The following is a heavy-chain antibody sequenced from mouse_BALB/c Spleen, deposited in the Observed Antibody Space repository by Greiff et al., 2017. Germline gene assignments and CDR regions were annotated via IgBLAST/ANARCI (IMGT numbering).Heavy chain of an antibody. V-gene: IGHV5-4*02. CDR1: GFTFSDYY. CDR3: ARGGPGDAMDD. CDR2: ISDGGSYT. Sequence: DVQLVESGGGLVKPGGSLKLSCAASGFTFSDYYMYWVRQTPEKRLEWVATISDGGSYTYYPDSVKGRFTISRDNAKNNLYLQMSSLKSEDTAMYYCARGGPGDAMDDWGQGTSVTVSS. J-gene: IGHJ4*01.